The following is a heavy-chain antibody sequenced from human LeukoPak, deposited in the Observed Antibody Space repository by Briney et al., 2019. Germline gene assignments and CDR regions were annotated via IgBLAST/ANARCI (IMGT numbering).Heavy chain of an antibody. CDR1: GFTFSSYG. CDR3: AELGITMIGGV. V-gene: IGHV3-23*01. D-gene: IGHD3-10*02. CDR2: ISGSGGSI. Sequence: GGSLRLSCAASGFTFSSYGMSWVRQAPGKGLEWVPAISGSGGSIYYADSVKGRFTISRDNAKNSLYLQMNSLRAEDTAVYYCAELGITMIGGVWGKGTTVTISS. J-gene: IGHJ6*04.